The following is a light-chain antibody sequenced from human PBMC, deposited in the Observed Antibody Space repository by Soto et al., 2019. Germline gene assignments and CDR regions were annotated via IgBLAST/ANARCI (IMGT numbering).Light chain of an antibody. Sequence: QSVLTQPPSLSGAPGQRVTISCSGSSSNIGAGYDVHWYQHFPGTAPQLLIYGNINRPSGVPDRFSGSKSGTSASLAITGLQAEDEADYYCQSYDTSLSGSRVFGTGTKLTVL. CDR2: GNI. CDR1: SSNIGAGYD. J-gene: IGLJ1*01. V-gene: IGLV1-40*01. CDR3: QSYDTSLSGSRV.